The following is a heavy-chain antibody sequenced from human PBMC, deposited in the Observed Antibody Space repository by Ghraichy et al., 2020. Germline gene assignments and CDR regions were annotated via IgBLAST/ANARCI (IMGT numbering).Heavy chain of an antibody. CDR1: GYTFTSYD. V-gene: IGHV1-8*01. J-gene: IGHJ4*02. CDR2: MNPNSGNT. Sequence: ASVKVSCKASGYTFTSYDINWVRQATGQGLEWMGWMNPNSGNTGYAQKFQGRVTMTRNTSISTAYMELSSLRSEDTAVYYCARVMDTAMVYLFDYWGQGTLVTVSS. CDR3: ARVMDTAMVYLFDY. D-gene: IGHD5-18*01.